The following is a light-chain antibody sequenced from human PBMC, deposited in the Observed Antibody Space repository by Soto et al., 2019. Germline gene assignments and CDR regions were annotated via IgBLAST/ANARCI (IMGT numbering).Light chain of an antibody. J-gene: IGKJ1*01. CDR3: MQGTHWPRT. Sequence: DVVMTQSPLSLPVTLGQPASISCRSSQSLVYSDGNTYLNWFQQRPGQSPRRLIYKVYNRDSGVPDRFSGGGSGTDFTLKISRVEAEDVGVYYCMQGTHWPRTFGQGTKVEIK. CDR2: KVY. V-gene: IGKV2-30*01. CDR1: QSLVYSDGNTY.